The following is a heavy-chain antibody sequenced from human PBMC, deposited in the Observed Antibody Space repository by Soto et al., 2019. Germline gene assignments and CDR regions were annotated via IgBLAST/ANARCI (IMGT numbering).Heavy chain of an antibody. CDR1: GFTFSDYY. D-gene: IGHD5-12*01. Sequence: QVQLVESGGGLVKPGGSLRLSCAASGFTFSDYYMSWIRQAPGKGLEWVSYISSSSSYTNYADSVKGRFTISRANAKNSLYLQMKSLRAEDTDVYYCARDHHRYSGYDYVDYWGQGTLVTVSS. CDR3: ARDHHRYSGYDYVDY. V-gene: IGHV3-11*05. J-gene: IGHJ4*02. CDR2: ISSSSSYT.